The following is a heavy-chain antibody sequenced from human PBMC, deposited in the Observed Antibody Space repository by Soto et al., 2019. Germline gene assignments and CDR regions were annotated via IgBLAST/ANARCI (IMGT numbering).Heavy chain of an antibody. V-gene: IGHV3-11*05. CDR2: ISSSGHYT. Sequence: QVQLVESGGGLVKPGGSLRLSCAASGLIFSDYYMSWIRQAPGKGLEWVSYISSSGHYTKNADSVQGRVTISRDNAKNSLYLQMNNLRAEDTAVYYCARELDGIDVWGQGTTVTVSS. CDR3: ARELDGIDV. J-gene: IGHJ6*02. CDR1: GLIFSDYY.